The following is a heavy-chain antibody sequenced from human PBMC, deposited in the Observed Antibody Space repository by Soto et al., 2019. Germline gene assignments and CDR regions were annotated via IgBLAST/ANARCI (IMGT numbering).Heavy chain of an antibody. CDR3: ASGGYSYGYYYYYMDV. V-gene: IGHV1-46*03. CDR1: GYTFTSYY. Sequence: GASVKVSCKASGYTFTSYYMHWVRQAPGQGLEWMGIINPSGGSTSYAQKFQGRVTMTRDTSTSTVYMELSSLRSEDTAVYYCASGGYSYGYYYYYMDVWGKGTTVTVSS. J-gene: IGHJ6*03. CDR2: INPSGGST. D-gene: IGHD5-18*01.